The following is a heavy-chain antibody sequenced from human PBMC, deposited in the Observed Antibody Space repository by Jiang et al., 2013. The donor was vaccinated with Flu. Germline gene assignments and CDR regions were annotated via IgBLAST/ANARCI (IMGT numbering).Heavy chain of an antibody. D-gene: IGHD2-2*01. Sequence: TLSLTCTVSGGSISSSSYYWGWIRQPPGKGLEWIGSIYYSGSTYYNPSLKSRVTISVDTSKNQFSLKLSSVTAADTAVYYCAIVVVPAAIDYWGQGTLVTVSS. V-gene: IGHV4-39*01. CDR3: AIVVVPAAIDY. CDR2: IYYSGST. CDR1: GGSISSSSYY. J-gene: IGHJ4*02.